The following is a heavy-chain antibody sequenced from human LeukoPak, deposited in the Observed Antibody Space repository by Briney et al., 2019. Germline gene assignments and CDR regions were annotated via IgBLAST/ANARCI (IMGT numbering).Heavy chain of an antibody. Sequence: SETLSLTCTVSGYSVINGYYWGWIRQPPGQGLEWVASVYHSGSTNYSPSLKGRVTISLDTSKNQLSLKLSSVTAADTAVYYCARGDLRVFSGWIIYYYYGMDVWGQGTTVTVSS. CDR1: GYSVINGYY. D-gene: IGHD6-19*01. CDR3: ARGDLRVFSGWIIYYYYGMDV. V-gene: IGHV4-38-2*02. J-gene: IGHJ6*02. CDR2: VYHSGST.